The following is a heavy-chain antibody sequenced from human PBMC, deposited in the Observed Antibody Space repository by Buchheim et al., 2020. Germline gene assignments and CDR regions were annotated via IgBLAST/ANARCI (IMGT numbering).Heavy chain of an antibody. J-gene: IGHJ5*02. CDR1: GASLNSPSNY. V-gene: IGHV4-39*01. CDR2: IFFSGIP. Sequence: QLQLQESGPGLVKPLETLSLACTVPGASLNSPSNYWDWIRQPPGKGLGWIGSIFFSGIPYYNPSLKSRVTTSVDTSKNQFPLKLTSVTAADTAVYYCARLLHGSERRFDPWGQGTL. CDR3: ARLLHGSERRFDP. D-gene: IGHD3-10*01.